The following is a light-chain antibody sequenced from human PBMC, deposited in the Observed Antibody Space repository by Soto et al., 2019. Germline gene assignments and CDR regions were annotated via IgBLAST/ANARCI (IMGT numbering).Light chain of an antibody. CDR1: QSVSSSY. V-gene: IGKV3D-20*01. Sequence: VVLTQSPATLSLSPGERGSPSCEASQSVSSSYVAWYQHKPGLAPRLLIHDTSSRAIGIPDRLSGSKSGTNFTLTIRRMEPEDVGMYYCQQYGSSPITFGQGTRLEIK. CDR3: QQYGSSPIT. J-gene: IGKJ5*01. CDR2: DTS.